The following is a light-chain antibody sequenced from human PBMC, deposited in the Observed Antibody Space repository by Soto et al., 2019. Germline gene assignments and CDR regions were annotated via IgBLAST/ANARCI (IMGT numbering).Light chain of an antibody. CDR3: QQYYSTPLT. J-gene: IGKJ4*01. CDR2: WAS. Sequence: DIVMTQSPDSLAVSLGERATINCKSSQSVLYSSNNKNYLAWYQQKPGQPPKLLIYWASTRESGVPDRFSGSGSGTDFTLTISXLQAEDVAVYYCQQYYSTPLTFGGGTKVDIK. V-gene: IGKV4-1*01. CDR1: QSVLYSSNNKNY.